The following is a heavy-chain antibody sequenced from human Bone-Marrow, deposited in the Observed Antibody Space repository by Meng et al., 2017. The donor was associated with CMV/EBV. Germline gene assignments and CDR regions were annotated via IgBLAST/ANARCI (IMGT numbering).Heavy chain of an antibody. CDR3: ARDLYRAFDI. CDR2: IYYSGST. CDR1: GDSISSYY. D-gene: IGHD2-8*01. V-gene: IGHV4-59*01. Sequence: GSLRLSCSVSGDSISSYYWSWIRQPPGKGLEWIGYIYYSGSTNYNPSLKSRVTISADTSKNQFSLKLSSVTAADTAVYYCARDLYRAFDIWGQGTKVT. J-gene: IGHJ3*02.